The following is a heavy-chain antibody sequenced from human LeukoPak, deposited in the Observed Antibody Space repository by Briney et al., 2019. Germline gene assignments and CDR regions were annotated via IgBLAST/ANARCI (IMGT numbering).Heavy chain of an antibody. Sequence: GGSLRLSCAASGFDLNKYWMHWVRQAPGKGLVWVSAIKTDGKSVGYADFVRGRFTISRDDAKNTLYLEMSSLTAEDTAVYYCTRDGAGTTPLDYWGQGTLVTVSS. CDR2: IKTDGKSV. V-gene: IGHV3-74*01. J-gene: IGHJ4*02. CDR3: TRDGAGTTPLDY. D-gene: IGHD1-14*01. CDR1: GFDLNKYW.